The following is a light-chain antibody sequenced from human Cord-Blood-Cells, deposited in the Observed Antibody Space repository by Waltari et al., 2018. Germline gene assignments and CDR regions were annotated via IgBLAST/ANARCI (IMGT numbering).Light chain of an antibody. CDR2: EVS. CDR3: CSYAGSSTLV. Sequence: QSALTQPPSVSASPGPSITISCPGTSSDLGSYDLASWYQQHPGKAPKLMIYEVSKRPSGVSNRFSGSKSGNTASLTISGLQAEDEADYYCCSYAGSSTLVFGGGTKLTVL. CDR1: SSDLGSYDL. J-gene: IGLJ2*01. V-gene: IGLV2-23*02.